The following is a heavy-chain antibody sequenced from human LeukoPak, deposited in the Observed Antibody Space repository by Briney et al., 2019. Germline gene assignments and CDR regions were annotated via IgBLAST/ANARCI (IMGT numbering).Heavy chain of an antibody. CDR3: ARDHQPYYYDSSGYSPDHYAFDI. CDR2: INPSGGST. J-gene: IGHJ3*02. V-gene: IGHV1-46*01. Sequence: ASVKVSCKASGYTFTSYYMHWVRQAPGQGLEWMGIINPSGGSTSYAQKFQGRVTMTRDTSTSTVYMELSGLRSEDTAVYYCARDHQPYYYDSSGYSPDHYAFDIWGQGTMVTVSS. CDR1: GYTFTSYY. D-gene: IGHD3-22*01.